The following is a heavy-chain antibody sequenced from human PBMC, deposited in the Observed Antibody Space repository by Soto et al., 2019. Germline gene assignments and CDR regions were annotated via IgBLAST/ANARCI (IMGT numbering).Heavy chain of an antibody. CDR1: GGFVISGDYY. V-gene: IGHV4-61*08. CDR3: AREQRAWFWFDA. CDR2: IYNSVST. D-gene: IGHD3-22*01. J-gene: IGHJ5*02. Sequence: GPLSLTFSVLGGFVISGDYYWSWIRQPPGKGLEWIGYIYNSVSTNYKPSLKSRVTMSLDTSKNQFSLKLTSLTAADTGVYFCAREQRAWFWFDACGQGAPVTVSS.